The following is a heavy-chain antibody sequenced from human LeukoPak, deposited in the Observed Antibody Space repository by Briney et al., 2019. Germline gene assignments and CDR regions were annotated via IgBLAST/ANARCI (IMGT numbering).Heavy chain of an antibody. CDR2: IKSKTDGGTT. D-gene: IGHD3-9*01. CDR1: GFTFSNAW. CDR3: TTDLIDRKNKYYDILTGYRPVDY. V-gene: IGHV3-15*01. Sequence: PGGSLRLSCAASGFTFSNAWMSWVRQAPGKGLEWVGRIKSKTDGGTTDYAAPVKGRFTISRDDSKNTLYLQMNSLKTEDTAVYYCTTDLIDRKNKYYDILTGYRPVDYWGQGTLVTVSS. J-gene: IGHJ4*02.